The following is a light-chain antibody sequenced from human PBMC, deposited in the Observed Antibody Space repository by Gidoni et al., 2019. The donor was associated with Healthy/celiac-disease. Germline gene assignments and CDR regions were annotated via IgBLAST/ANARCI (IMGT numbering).Light chain of an antibody. Sequence: DIQMTQSPSSLSASVGDRVTSTCQASQDISNYLNWYQQKPGKAPKLLIYDASNLETGGPSRFSGSGSGTDFTFTIRSLQPEDIATYYCQQYDNLPRTCGQGTKLEIK. V-gene: IGKV1-33*01. CDR1: QDISNY. CDR2: DAS. CDR3: QQYDNLPRT. J-gene: IGKJ2*01.